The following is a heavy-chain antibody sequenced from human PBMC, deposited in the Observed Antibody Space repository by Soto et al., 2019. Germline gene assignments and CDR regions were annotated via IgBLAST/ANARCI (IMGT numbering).Heavy chain of an antibody. J-gene: IGHJ4*02. CDR2: IFPSDSDT. V-gene: IGHV5-51*01. CDR3: ARPGYSSSLDY. CDR1: GYRFTTSW. Sequence: ESLKISCKSSGYRFTTSWIGWVRQMPGKGLEWMGIIFPSDSDTRYNPSFQGQVTISADKSISTAYLQWSNLKASDTAMYYCARPGYSSSLDYWGQGTLVTVSS. D-gene: IGHD6-6*01.